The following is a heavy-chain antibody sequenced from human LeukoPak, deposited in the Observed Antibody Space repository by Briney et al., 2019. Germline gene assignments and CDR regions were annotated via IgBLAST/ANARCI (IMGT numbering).Heavy chain of an antibody. CDR3: AKGTVGAKY. D-gene: IGHD1-26*01. V-gene: IGHV3-23*01. CDR1: GFTFSNYA. Sequence: GGSLRLSCAASGFTFSNYAMSWVRQAPGKGLEWVSILSASGGATYYADSVKGRFTISRDNAKNTLFLQMNSLRVDDTAVYYCAKGTVGAKYWGQGTLVIVSS. J-gene: IGHJ4*02. CDR2: LSASGGAT.